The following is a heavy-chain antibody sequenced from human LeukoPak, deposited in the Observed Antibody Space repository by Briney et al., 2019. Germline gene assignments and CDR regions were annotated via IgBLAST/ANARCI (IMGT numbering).Heavy chain of an antibody. CDR3: AREVPAATYYYYYYGMDV. J-gene: IGHJ6*02. Sequence: PGGSQRLSCAASGFTFSSYWMHWVRQAPGKGLVWVSRINSDGISTSYADSVKGRFTISRDNAKNTLYLQMNSLRAEDTAVYYCAREVPAATYYYYYYGMDVWGQGTTVTVSS. CDR1: GFTFSSYW. V-gene: IGHV3-74*01. CDR2: INSDGIST. D-gene: IGHD2-2*01.